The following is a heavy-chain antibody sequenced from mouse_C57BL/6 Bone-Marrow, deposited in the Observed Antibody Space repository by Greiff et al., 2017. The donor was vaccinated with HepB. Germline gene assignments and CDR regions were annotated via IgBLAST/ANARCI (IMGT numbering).Heavy chain of an antibody. D-gene: IGHD2-2*01. CDR2: IYPGDGDT. Sequence: ESGPELVKPGASVKISCKASGYAFSSSWINWVKQRPGKGLEWIGRIYPGDGDTNYNGKFKGKATLTADKSSSTAYMQLSSLTSEDSAVYFCARPSMVTTGRSYWYFDVWGTGTTVTVSS. V-gene: IGHV1-82*01. J-gene: IGHJ1*03. CDR3: ARPSMVTTGRSYWYFDV. CDR1: GYAFSSSW.